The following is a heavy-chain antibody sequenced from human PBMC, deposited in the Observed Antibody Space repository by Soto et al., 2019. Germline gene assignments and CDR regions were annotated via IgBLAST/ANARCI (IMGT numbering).Heavy chain of an antibody. D-gene: IGHD4-17*01. J-gene: IGHJ4*02. V-gene: IGHV4-31*03. Sequence: QVQLQESGPGLVKPSQTLSLTCTVSGGSISSGGYYWSWIRQHPGKGLEWIGYIYYSGSTYYNPSLKSRVTISVDTAKNQCSLKLSSVTAADTAVYYCARDTLSDYCDYGGFDYWGQGTLVTVSS. CDR2: IYYSGST. CDR3: ARDTLSDYCDYGGFDY. CDR1: GGSISSGGYY.